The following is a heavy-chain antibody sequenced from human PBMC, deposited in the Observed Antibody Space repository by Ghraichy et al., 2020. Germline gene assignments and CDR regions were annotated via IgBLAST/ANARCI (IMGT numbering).Heavy chain of an antibody. CDR2: TYYRSRWFT. CDR1: GDSVSSNSAA. V-gene: IGHV6-1*01. Sequence: SQTLSLTCAISGDSVSSNSAAWNWIRQSPSRGLEWLGRTYYRSRWFTDSAPSVKSRIKISVDTSKNQLSLRLDSVRPEDSAVYYCARQTGQWEVEHAMDVWGQGTTVTVSS. CDR3: ARQTGQWEVEHAMDV. D-gene: IGHD1-26*01. J-gene: IGHJ6*02.